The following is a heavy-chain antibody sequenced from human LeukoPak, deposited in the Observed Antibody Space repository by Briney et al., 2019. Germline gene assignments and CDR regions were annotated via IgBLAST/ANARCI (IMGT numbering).Heavy chain of an antibody. CDR3: ARDYYDSGGYYSPLGY. V-gene: IGHV1-2*02. J-gene: IGHJ4*02. Sequence: ASVKVSCKASGYTFTGYYMYWVRQAPGQGLEWMGWINPNSGGTNYAQKFQGRVTMTRDTSISTAYMELSRLRSDDTAVYYCARDYYDSGGYYSPLGYWGQGTLATVSS. CDR2: INPNSGGT. D-gene: IGHD3-22*01. CDR1: GYTFTGYY.